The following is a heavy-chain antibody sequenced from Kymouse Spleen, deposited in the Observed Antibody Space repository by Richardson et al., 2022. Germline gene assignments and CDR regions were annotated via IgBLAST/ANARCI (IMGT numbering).Heavy chain of an antibody. D-gene: IGHD6-13*01. CDR1: GGSFSGYY. Sequence: QVQLQQWGAGLLKPSETLSLTCAVYGGSFSGYYWSWIRQPPGKGLEWIGEINHSGSTNYNPSLKSRVTISVDTSKNQFSLKLSSVTAADTAVYYCARGQGIAAAGTFDYWGQGTLVTVSS. CDR3: ARGQGIAAAGTFDY. J-gene: IGHJ4*02. CDR2: INHSGST. V-gene: IGHV4-34*01.